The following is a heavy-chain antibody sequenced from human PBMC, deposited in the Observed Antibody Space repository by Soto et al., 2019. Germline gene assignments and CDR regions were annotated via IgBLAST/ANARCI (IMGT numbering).Heavy chain of an antibody. CDR3: ARKKSSSWYDY. Sequence: SETLSLTCTVSGGSISSGDYYWSWIRQHPGKGLEWIGYVYYSGSTFYNPSLRSRLTISIDTSKNQFYLKLSSVTAADTAVYYCARKKSSSWYDYWGQGTLVTV. D-gene: IGHD6-13*01. CDR1: GGSISSGDYY. V-gene: IGHV4-31*03. CDR2: VYYSGST. J-gene: IGHJ4*02.